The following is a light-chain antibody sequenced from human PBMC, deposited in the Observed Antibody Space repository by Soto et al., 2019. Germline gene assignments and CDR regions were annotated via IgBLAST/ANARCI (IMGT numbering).Light chain of an antibody. V-gene: IGLV3-21*02. CDR3: QVWDISSDQYL. CDR2: DDS. CDR1: NIASKS. Sequence: SYDLTQPPSVSVAPGQTARITCGGNNIASKSVHWYQQRPGQAPVLVLYDDSNRPSGIPARFSGSNSGSTATLTISSVEAGDEADYFCQVWDISSDQYLFGAGTKVTVL. J-gene: IGLJ1*01.